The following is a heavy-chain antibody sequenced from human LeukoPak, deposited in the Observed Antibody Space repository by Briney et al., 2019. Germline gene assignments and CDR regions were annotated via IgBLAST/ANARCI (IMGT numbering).Heavy chain of an antibody. CDR3: AREGTYSASGSQNRRSRAFDV. J-gene: IGHJ3*01. V-gene: IGHV1-69*13. CDR2: IIPIFGTT. CDR1: GGTFNTYT. D-gene: IGHD3-10*01. Sequence: SVKVSCKASGGTFNTYTITWVRQAPGQGFEWMGGIIPIFGTTNYAQKFQGRVTITADESTSTAYMELTSLRSEDTAVYFCAREGTYSASGSQNRRSRAFDVWGQGTMVTVFS.